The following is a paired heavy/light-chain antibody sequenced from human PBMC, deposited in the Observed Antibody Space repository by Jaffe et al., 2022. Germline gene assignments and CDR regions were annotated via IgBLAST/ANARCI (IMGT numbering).Heavy chain of an antibody. J-gene: IGHJ6*03. Sequence: QVQLVESGGGVVQPGGSLRLSCAASGFSIATYGMHWVRQAPGKGLEWVAFIGYDGGEKYHADSVKGRFTISRDNSRNTLYLEMNSLRIEDTAVFYCAKDPGHSKPGYYMDVWGKGTTVTVSS. D-gene: IGHD4-4*01. CDR2: IGYDGGEK. CDR3: AKDPGHSKPGYYMDV. CDR1: GFSIATYG. V-gene: IGHV3-30*02.
Light chain of an antibody. CDR3: MQTVESPFT. CDR2: LGS. J-gene: IGKJ3*01. CDR1: QSLLNKHGNNY. V-gene: IGKV2-28*01. Sequence: DFVMTQSPLSLPVTPGEPASISCRSSQSLLNKHGNNYLDWYLQKPGQYPQLLIYLGSNRASGVPDRFSGSGSGTDFTLRISRVEAEDVGVYYCMQTVESPFTFGPGTKVDIK.